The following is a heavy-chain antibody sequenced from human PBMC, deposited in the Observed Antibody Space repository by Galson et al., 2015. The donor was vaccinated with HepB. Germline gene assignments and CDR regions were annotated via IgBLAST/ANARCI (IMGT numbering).Heavy chain of an antibody. CDR3: ARDRGQWLGPEPSYYFDY. V-gene: IGHV4-61*02. CDR1: GGSISSGSYY. CDR2: IYTSGST. J-gene: IGHJ4*02. Sequence: TLSLTCTVSGGSISSGSYYWSWIRQPAGKGLEWIGRIYTSGSTNCNPSLKSRVTISVDTSKNQFSLKLSSVTAADTAVYYCARDRGQWLGPEPSYYFDYWGQGTLVTVSS. D-gene: IGHD6-19*01.